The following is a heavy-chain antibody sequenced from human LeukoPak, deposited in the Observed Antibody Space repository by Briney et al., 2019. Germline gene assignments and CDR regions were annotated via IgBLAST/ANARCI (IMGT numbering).Heavy chain of an antibody. CDR2: INHSGST. Sequence: PSETLSLTCAVYGGSFSGYYWSWIRQPPGKGLEWIGEINHSGSTNYNPSLKSRVTISVDTSKNQFSLKLSSVTAADTAVYYCARAATTLGDGAVAGTWFDYWGQGTLVTVSS. J-gene: IGHJ4*02. CDR1: GGSFSGYY. V-gene: IGHV4-34*01. D-gene: IGHD6-19*01. CDR3: ARAATTLGDGAVAGTWFDY.